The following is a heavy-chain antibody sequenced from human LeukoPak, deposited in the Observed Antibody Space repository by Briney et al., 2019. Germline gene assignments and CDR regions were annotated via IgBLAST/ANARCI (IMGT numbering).Heavy chain of an antibody. CDR2: ISYDGSNK. D-gene: IGHD3-3*01. CDR3: AKGFRQLRLDY. CDR1: GFTFSSYG. J-gene: IGHJ4*02. Sequence: PGGSLRLSCAASGFTFSSYGMHWVRQAPGKGLEWVAVISYDGSNKYYADSVKGRFTISRDNSKNTLYLQMNSLRAEDTAVYYCAKGFRQLRLDYWGQGTLVTASS. V-gene: IGHV3-30*18.